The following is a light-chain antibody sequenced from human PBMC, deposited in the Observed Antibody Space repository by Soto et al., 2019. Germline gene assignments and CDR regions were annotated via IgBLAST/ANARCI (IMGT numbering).Light chain of an antibody. CDR1: SSNIGAGYD. CDR3: QSYDSSLSAHNYV. CDR2: GNS. V-gene: IGLV1-40*01. Sequence: QSVLTQPPSVYGAPGQRVTISCTGSSSNIGAGYDVHGYQQLPGTAPKLLIYGNSNRPSGVPDRFSGSKSGTSASLAITGLQAEDEADYYCQSYDSSLSAHNYVFGTGTKLTVL. J-gene: IGLJ1*01.